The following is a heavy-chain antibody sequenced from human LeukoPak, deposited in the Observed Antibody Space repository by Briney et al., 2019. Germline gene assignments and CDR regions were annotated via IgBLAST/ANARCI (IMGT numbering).Heavy chain of an antibody. CDR2: MNPNSGNT. D-gene: IGHD3-16*02. CDR1: XXXXTSYD. Sequence: ASVXXSCXXXXXXXTSYDINWVRQATGQGLEWMGWMNPNSGNTGYAQKFQGRVTMTRNTSISTAYMELSSLRSEDTAVYYCARVRLGELSLLDYWGQGTLVTVSS. J-gene: IGHJ4*02. CDR3: ARVRLGELSLLDY. V-gene: IGHV1-8*01.